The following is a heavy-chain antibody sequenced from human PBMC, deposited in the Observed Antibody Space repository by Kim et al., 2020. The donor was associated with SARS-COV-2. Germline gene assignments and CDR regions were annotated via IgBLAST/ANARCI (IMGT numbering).Heavy chain of an antibody. CDR1: GFTFSSYA. J-gene: IGHJ3*02. Sequence: GGSLRLSCAASGFTFSSYAMSWVRQAPGKGLEWVSVIYSGGSSTYYADSVKGRFTISRDNSKNTLYLQMNSLRAEDTAVYYCAKVGGSWAFDIWGQGTMVTVSS. CDR2: IYSGGSST. D-gene: IGHD2-15*01. V-gene: IGHV3-23*03. CDR3: AKVGGSWAFDI.